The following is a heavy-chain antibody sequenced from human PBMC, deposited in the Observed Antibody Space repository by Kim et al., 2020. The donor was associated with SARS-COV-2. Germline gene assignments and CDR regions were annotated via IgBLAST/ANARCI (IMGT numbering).Heavy chain of an antibody. CDR2: IFYSGGP. CDR3: ATGGPGDHST. D-gene: IGHD7-27*01. V-gene: IGHV4-59*12. Sequence: SETLSLTCTVSGGSITSSYWSWIRQPPGKGLEWIGYIFYSGGPTLKPSLKSRVSISIDTSRNQFSLKLTSMTAADTAVYYCATGGPGDHSTWGQGSLVTVSS. J-gene: IGHJ5*02. CDR1: GGSITSSY.